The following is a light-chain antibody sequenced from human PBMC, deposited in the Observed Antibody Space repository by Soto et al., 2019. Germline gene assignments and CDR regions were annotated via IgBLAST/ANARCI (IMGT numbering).Light chain of an antibody. J-gene: IGLJ2*01. CDR3: QSSIGV. CDR1: SCSIASNY. CDR2: EAN. V-gene: IGLV6-57*03. Sequence: NFMLTQPHSVSESPGKTVTISCTRSSCSIASNYVQWYQQRPGRAPTTVIYEANHRSSGVPDRFSVSIYSTSSSASLTISGLKTEDEADYYCQSSIGVFGGGPKLTVL.